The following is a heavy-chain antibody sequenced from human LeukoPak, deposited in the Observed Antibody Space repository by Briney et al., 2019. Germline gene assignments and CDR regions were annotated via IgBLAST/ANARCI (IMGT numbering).Heavy chain of an antibody. CDR2: INSDGSST. V-gene: IGHV3-74*01. J-gene: IGHJ3*02. CDR3: AKVRQNKYQLHQSDAFDI. D-gene: IGHD2-2*01. Sequence: GGSLRLSCAASGFTFSSYWMHWVRQAPGKGLVWVSRINSDGSSTSYADSVKGRFTISRDNAKNTLYLQMNSLRAEDTAVYYCAKVRQNKYQLHQSDAFDIWGQGTMVTVSS. CDR1: GFTFSSYW.